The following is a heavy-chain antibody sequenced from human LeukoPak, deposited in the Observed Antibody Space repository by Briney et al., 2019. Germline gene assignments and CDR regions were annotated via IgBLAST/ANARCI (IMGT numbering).Heavy chain of an antibody. CDR2: INHNGGT. V-gene: IGHV4-34*01. CDR1: GGSFSGYF. Sequence: SETLSLTCAVYGGSFSGYFWSWIRQPPGKGLEWIGDINHNGGTNYSPSLKSRVTISVDTSKNQFSLKLSSVTAADTAVYYCARGGYSYYYDSSGDSIPAIWGQGTLVTVSS. CDR3: ARGGYSYYYDSSGDSIPAI. D-gene: IGHD3-22*01. J-gene: IGHJ4*02.